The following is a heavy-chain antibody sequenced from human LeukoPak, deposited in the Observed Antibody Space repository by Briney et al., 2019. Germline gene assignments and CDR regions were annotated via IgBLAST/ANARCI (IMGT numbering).Heavy chain of an antibody. CDR2: INHSGST. CDR3: ARSSSSSSDY. V-gene: IGHV4-34*01. J-gene: IGHJ4*02. Sequence: SETLSLTCAVYGGSFSGYYWSWIRQPPGKGLEWIGEINHSGSTNYNPSHKSRVTISVDTSKDQFSLKLSSVTAADTAVYYCARSSSSSSDYWGQGTLVTVSS. D-gene: IGHD6-6*01. CDR1: GGSFSGYY.